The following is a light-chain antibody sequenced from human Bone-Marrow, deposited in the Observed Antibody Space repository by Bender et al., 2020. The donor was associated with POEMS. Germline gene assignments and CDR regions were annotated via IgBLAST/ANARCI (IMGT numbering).Light chain of an antibody. Sequence: QSALTQPASVSGSPGQSITISCTGTSSDVGGYNYVSWYQQHPGKAPKLMIYDVSKRPSGVSNRFSGSKSGNTASLTISGLQHEDEADYYCSSFATTNTWVFGGGTKLTVL. CDR3: SSFATTNTWV. V-gene: IGLV2-14*01. CDR1: SSDVGGYNY. J-gene: IGLJ3*02. CDR2: DVS.